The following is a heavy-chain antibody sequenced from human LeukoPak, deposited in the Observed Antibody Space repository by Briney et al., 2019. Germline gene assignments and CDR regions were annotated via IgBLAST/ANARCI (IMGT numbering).Heavy chain of an antibody. CDR3: ARVYGSGDKLDY. CDR2: IYYSGST. V-gene: IGHV4-59*01. CDR1: GGSIRSYY. J-gene: IGHJ4*02. D-gene: IGHD3-10*01. Sequence: SETLSLTCTVSGGSIRSYYWSWIRQPPGKGLEWIGYIYYSGSTNYNPSLKSRVTISVDTSKNQFSLKLSSVTAADTAVYYCARVYGSGDKLDYWGQGTLVTVSS.